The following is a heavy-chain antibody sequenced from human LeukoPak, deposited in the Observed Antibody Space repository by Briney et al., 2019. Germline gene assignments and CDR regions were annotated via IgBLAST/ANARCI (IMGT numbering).Heavy chain of an antibody. V-gene: IGHV4-34*01. D-gene: IGHD3-10*01. CDR1: GGSFSGYY. Sequence: PSETLSHTCAVYGGSFSGYYWSWIRQPPGKGLEWIGEINHSGSTNYNPSLKSRVTISVDTSKNQFSLKLSSVTAADTAVYYCARHELWFGEYYFDYWGQGTLVTVSS. CDR2: INHSGST. J-gene: IGHJ4*02. CDR3: ARHELWFGEYYFDY.